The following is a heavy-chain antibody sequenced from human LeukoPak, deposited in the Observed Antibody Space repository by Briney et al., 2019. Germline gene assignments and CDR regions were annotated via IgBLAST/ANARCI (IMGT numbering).Heavy chain of an antibody. J-gene: IGHJ4*02. CDR3: ASRTGVY. Sequence: PGGSLRLSCAASGFSFSSNWMHWVRQAPGKGLVWVSRINTDGSSTNYADFVKGRFTISRDNAMNTLYLQMNNLRAEDTAVYYCASRTGVYWGQGTLVSVSS. CDR2: INTDGSST. CDR1: GFSFSSNW. V-gene: IGHV3-74*01. D-gene: IGHD1-14*01.